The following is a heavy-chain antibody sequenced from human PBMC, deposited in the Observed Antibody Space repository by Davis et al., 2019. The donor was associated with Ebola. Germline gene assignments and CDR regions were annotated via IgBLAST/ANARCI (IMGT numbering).Heavy chain of an antibody. D-gene: IGHD2-2*01. V-gene: IGHV4-34*01. CDR2: INHSGST. Sequence: GSLRLSCAVYGGSFSGYYWSWIRQPPGKGLEWIGEINHSGSTNYNPSLKSRVTISVDTSKNQFSLKLSSVTAADTAVYYCARGRVFGVLVPAAFFHYGMDVWGQGTTVTVSS. CDR1: GGSFSGYY. J-gene: IGHJ6*02. CDR3: ARGRVFGVLVPAAFFHYGMDV.